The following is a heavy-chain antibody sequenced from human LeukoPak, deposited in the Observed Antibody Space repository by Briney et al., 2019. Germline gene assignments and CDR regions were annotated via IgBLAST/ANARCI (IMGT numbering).Heavy chain of an antibody. D-gene: IGHD4/OR15-4a*01. V-gene: IGHV1-2*02. J-gene: IGHJ4*02. CDR1: GYTFTGYY. CDR2: INPNSGGT. CDR3: ARGSNALTSPLYFDY. Sequence: GASVKVSCKASGYTFTGYYMHWVRQAPGQGLEWMGWINPNSGGTNSAQKFQGRVTMTRHTSISTAYMELSRLRSDDTAVYYCARGSNALTSPLYFDYWGQGTLVTVSS.